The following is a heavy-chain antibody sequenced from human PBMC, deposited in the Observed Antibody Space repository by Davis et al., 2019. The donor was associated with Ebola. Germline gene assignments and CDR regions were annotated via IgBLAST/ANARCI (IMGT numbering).Heavy chain of an antibody. Sequence: LRLSCTVSGVSISTHYWSWIRQPPGKRLEWIGSIYYTGSAYYNPSLNSRVTISVDTSKNQFSLKLSSVTAADTAMYYCAERGGSVWGQGTLVTVSS. CDR3: AERGGSV. CDR2: IYYTGSA. D-gene: IGHD3-16*01. CDR1: GVSISTHY. V-gene: IGHV4-59*11. J-gene: IGHJ4*02.